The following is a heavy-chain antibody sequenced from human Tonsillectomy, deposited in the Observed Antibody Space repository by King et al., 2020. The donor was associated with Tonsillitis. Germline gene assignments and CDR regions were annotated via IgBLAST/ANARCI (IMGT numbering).Heavy chain of an antibody. CDR3: AKRASKGDSSGWQRGYPFDF. CDR2: INDEGTT. V-gene: IGHV3-23*04. J-gene: IGHJ4*02. CDR1: GFMFSSYS. Sequence: VQLVESGGGLVQPGGSLRLSCESSGFMFSSYSMTWVRQAPGKGLEWVSTINDEGTTYYADSVRGRFTISRDNSRSTLYLQMNSLRGDDTAVYYCAKRASKGDSSGWQRGYPFDFWGQGTLVTVSS. D-gene: IGHD6-19*01.